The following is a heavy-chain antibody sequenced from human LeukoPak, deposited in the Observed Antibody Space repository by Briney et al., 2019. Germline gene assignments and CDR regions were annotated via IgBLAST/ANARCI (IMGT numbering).Heavy chain of an antibody. CDR2: ISGSGGST. CDR3: AKSSTYSGSLIDY. D-gene: IGHD1-26*01. CDR1: GFTFSSYA. Sequence: GASLRLSCAASGFTFSSYAMSWVRQAPGKGLEWVSSISGSGGSTYYADSVKGRFTISRDNSKNTLYLQVNSLRAEDTAVYYCAKSSTYSGSLIDYWGQGTLVSVSS. V-gene: IGHV3-23*01. J-gene: IGHJ4*02.